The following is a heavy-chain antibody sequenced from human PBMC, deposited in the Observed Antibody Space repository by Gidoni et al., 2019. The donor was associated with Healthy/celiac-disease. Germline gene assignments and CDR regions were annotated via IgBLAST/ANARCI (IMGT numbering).Heavy chain of an antibody. CDR2: INHSGST. CDR3: ARGGGQGTNGENWFDP. CDR1: GGSFSGYY. V-gene: IGHV4-34*01. D-gene: IGHD2-8*01. Sequence: QVQLQQWGAGLLKPSETLSLTCAVYGGSFSGYYWSWIRQPPGKGLEWIGEINHSGSTNYNPSLKSRFTISVDTSKNQFSLKLSSVTAADTAVYYCARGGGQGTNGENWFDPWGQGTLVTVSS. J-gene: IGHJ5*02.